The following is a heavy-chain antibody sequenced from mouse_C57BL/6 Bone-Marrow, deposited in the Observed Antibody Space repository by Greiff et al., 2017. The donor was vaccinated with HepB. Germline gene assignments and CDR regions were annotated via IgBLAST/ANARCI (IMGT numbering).Heavy chain of an antibody. J-gene: IGHJ4*01. CDR1: GFTFSSYA. CDR2: ISSGGDYI. CDR3: TRAGYYYAMDY. Sequence: EVKVVESGEGLVKPGGSLKLSCAASGFTFSSYAMSWVRQTPEKRLEWVAYISSGGDYIYYADTVKGRFTISRDNARNTLYLQMSSLKSEDTAMYYCTRAGYYYAMDYWGQGTSVTVSS. V-gene: IGHV5-9-1*02. D-gene: IGHD4-1*01.